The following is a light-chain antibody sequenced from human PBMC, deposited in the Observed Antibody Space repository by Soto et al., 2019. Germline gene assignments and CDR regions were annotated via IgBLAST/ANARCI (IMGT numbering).Light chain of an antibody. CDR3: MQTLQTPFT. Sequence: IVMTQSPVSLPVTPGEPASISCKSSQSLLHSDGYKYLDWYVQKAGQSPQLLIYLGSHRASGVPDRISGSGSGTDFTLKISTVEADDVGVYYCMQTLQTPFTFGPGTKVDIE. V-gene: IGKV2-28*01. CDR1: QSLLHSDGYKY. CDR2: LGS. J-gene: IGKJ3*01.